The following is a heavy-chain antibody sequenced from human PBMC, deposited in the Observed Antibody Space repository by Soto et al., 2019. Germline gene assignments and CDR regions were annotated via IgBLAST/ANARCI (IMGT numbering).Heavy chain of an antibody. D-gene: IGHD3-22*01. CDR2: ISGSGDST. Sequence: GGSLRLSCAASGFTFSSYAMSWVRQAPGKGLEWVSGISGSGDSTYYADSVKGRCTISRDNGNNILYLQMNSLRAEDTAVYYCAREMYYSDSSGFNWFDPWGQGTLVTVSS. CDR3: AREMYYSDSSGFNWFDP. CDR1: GFTFSSYA. V-gene: IGHV3-23*01. J-gene: IGHJ5*02.